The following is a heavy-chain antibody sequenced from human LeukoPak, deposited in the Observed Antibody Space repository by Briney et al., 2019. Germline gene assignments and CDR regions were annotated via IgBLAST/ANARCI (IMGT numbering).Heavy chain of an antibody. CDR2: ISSSGSTI. CDR1: GFTFSSYA. CDR3: AREQDGYNDNIDY. D-gene: IGHD5-24*01. V-gene: IGHV3-48*04. J-gene: IGHJ4*02. Sequence: GGSLRLSCAASGFTFSSYAMSWVRQAPGKGLEWVSYISSSGSTIYYADSVKGRFTISRDNAKNSLYLQMNSLRAEDTAVYHCAREQDGYNDNIDYWGQGTLVTVSS.